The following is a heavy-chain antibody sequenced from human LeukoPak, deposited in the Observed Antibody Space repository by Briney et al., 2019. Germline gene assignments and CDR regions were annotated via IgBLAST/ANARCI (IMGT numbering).Heavy chain of an antibody. CDR2: IYTSGST. CDR3: ARRGGYLDY. J-gene: IGHJ4*02. Sequence: SETLSLTCTVSGGSISSGSYYWSWIRQPAGKGLEWIGRIYTSGSTNYNPSLKSRVTISVDTSKNQFSLKLSSVTAADTAVYYCARRGGYLDYWGQGTLVTVSS. D-gene: IGHD3-22*01. CDR1: GGSISSGSYY. V-gene: IGHV4-61*02.